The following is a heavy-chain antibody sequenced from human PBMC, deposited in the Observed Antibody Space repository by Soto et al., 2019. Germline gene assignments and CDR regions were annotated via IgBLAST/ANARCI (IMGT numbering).Heavy chain of an antibody. V-gene: IGHV3-30*18. CDR1: GFTFSSYG. Sequence: WGSLRLSCAASGFTFSSYGMHWVRQAPGKGLEWVAVISYYVSNKYYADSVKGRFTISRDNSKNTLYLQMNSMRAEDTAVYYCAKDWEMTTLTPSGREVWGKGNTVIVSA. CDR3: AKDWEMTTLTPSGREV. D-gene: IGHD4-4*01. J-gene: IGHJ6*04. CDR2: ISYYVSNK.